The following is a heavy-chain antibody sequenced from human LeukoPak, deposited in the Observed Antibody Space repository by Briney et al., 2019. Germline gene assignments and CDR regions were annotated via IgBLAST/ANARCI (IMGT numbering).Heavy chain of an antibody. CDR3: AKGQYTSGWNGDY. CDR1: GFTFSNYA. V-gene: IGHV3-23*01. D-gene: IGHD6-19*01. CDR2: ISGSAGST. Sequence: GGSLRLSCAASGFTFSNYAMTWVRQAPGKGLEWVSAISGSAGSTYYADSVKGRFTISRDNSKDILYLQMNSLRVDDTAVYYCAKGQYTSGWNGDYWGQGTLVTVSS. J-gene: IGHJ4*02.